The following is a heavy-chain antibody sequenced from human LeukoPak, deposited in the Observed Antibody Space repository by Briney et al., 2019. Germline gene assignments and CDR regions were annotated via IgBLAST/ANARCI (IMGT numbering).Heavy chain of an antibody. CDR1: GFTFSSHA. D-gene: IGHD6-13*01. J-gene: IGHJ4*02. CDR3: ARDSYSSSRNDY. CDR2: ISYDGSNK. Sequence: PGGSLRLSCAASGFTFSSHAMHWVRQAPGKGLEWVAVISYDGSNKYYADSVKGRFTISRDNAKNSLYLQMNSLRAEDTAVYYCARDSYSSSRNDYWGQGTLVTVSS. V-gene: IGHV3-30*04.